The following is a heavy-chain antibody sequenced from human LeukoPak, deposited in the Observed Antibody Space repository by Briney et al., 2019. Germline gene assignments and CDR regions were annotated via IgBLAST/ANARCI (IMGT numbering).Heavy chain of an antibody. CDR2: ISSSGSTI. CDR1: GFTFSDYY. D-gene: IGHD6-19*01. V-gene: IGHV3-11*01. Sequence: GGSLRLSCAASGFTFSDYYMSWIRQAPGKGLEWVSYISSSGSTIYYADSVKGRFTISRDNAKNSLYLQMNSLRAEDTAVYYCARAVEGIAVAGTGFDYWGQGPLVTVSS. J-gene: IGHJ4*02. CDR3: ARAVEGIAVAGTGFDY.